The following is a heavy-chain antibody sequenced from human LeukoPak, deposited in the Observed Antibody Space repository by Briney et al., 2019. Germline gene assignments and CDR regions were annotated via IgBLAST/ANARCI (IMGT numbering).Heavy chain of an antibody. CDR2: ISTTGSTI. CDR3: AIDGGGTDYGPNYYFFYMDV. Sequence: PGGSLRLSCAASGFTFSDYRMNWVRQAPGTGLEWLSYISTTGSTIYYTDSLKGRFTISRDNAENSLYLQMNSLRDEDTAVYYCAIDGGGTDYGPNYYFFYMDVWGKGTTVTVSS. V-gene: IGHV3-48*02. CDR1: GFTFSDYR. D-gene: IGHD4-17*01. J-gene: IGHJ6*03.